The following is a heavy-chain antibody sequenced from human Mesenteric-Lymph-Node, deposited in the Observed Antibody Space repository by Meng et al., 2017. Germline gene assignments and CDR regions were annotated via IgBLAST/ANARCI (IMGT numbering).Heavy chain of an antibody. CDR2: INGNSDGGTT. D-gene: IGHD6-13*01. J-gene: IGHJ4*02. CDR1: GFSFTDVW. Sequence: GQVVESGGGLVKPGASLRLSCVASGFSFTDVWMSWVRQAPGKGLEWVGRINGNSDGGTTDYAAPVKGRFTISRDDSKNTLYLQMNSLITEDIAVYFCATGAAAADHWGQGTLVTVSS. V-gene: IGHV3-15*01. CDR3: ATGAAAADH.